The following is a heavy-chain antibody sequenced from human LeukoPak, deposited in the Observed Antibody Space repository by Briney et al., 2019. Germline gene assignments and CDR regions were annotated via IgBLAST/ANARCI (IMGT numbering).Heavy chain of an antibody. CDR3: ARCDYGDSYFDY. CDR2: ISSSGSTI. CDR1: GFTLSSYE. D-gene: IGHD4-17*01. Sequence: GGSLRLSCAASGFTLSSYEMNWARQAPGKGLEWVSYISSSGSTIYYADSVKGRFTISRDNAKNSLYLQMNSLRAEDTAVYYCARCDYGDSYFDYWGQGTLVTVSS. V-gene: IGHV3-48*03. J-gene: IGHJ4*02.